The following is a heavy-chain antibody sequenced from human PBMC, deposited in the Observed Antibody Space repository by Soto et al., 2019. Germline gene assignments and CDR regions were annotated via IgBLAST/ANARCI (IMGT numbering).Heavy chain of an antibody. J-gene: IGHJ6*02. CDR1: GGTFSSYA. CDR3: ARGGDCSSTSCYSGYYYGMDV. V-gene: IGHV1-69*01. Sequence: QVQLVQSGAEVKKPGSSVKVSCKASGGTFSSYAISWVRQAPGQGLEWMGGIIPIFGTANYAQKFQGRVTITEDESTRTAYMELSSLRSEATAVYYCARGGDCSSTSCYSGYYYGMDVWGQGTTVTVSS. D-gene: IGHD2-2*02. CDR2: IIPIFGTA.